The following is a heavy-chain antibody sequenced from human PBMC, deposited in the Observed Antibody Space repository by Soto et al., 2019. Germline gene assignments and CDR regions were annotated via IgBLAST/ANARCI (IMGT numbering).Heavy chain of an antibody. J-gene: IGHJ4*02. CDR3: ARVQYRITIFGVDTFSSSDY. CDR1: GGSISSGDYY. CDR2: IYYSGST. V-gene: IGHV4-30-4*01. Sequence: QVQLQESGPGLVKPSQTLSLTCTVSGGSISSGDYYWSWIRQPPGKGLEWIGYIYYSGSTYYNPSLKSRVTISVDTSXXQXSXXLSPVTAADTAVYYCARVQYRITIFGVDTFSSSDYWGQGTLVTVSS. D-gene: IGHD3-3*01.